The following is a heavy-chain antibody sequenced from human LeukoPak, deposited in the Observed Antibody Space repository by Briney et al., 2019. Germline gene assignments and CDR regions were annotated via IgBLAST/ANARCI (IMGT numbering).Heavy chain of an antibody. D-gene: IGHD1-26*01. CDR2: ISSSGSTI. V-gene: IGHV3-11*01. CDR3: ARDPRAGWSYFNLYYFDY. J-gene: IGHJ4*02. CDR1: GFTFSDYY. Sequence: PGRSLRLSCAASGFTFSDYYMSWIRQAPGKGLEWVSYISSSGSTIYYADSVKGRFTISRDNAKNSLYLQMNSLRAEDTAVYYCARDPRAGWSYFNLYYFDYWGQGTLVTVSS.